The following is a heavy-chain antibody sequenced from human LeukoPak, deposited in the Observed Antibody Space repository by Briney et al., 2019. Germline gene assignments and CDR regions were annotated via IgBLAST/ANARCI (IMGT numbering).Heavy chain of an antibody. CDR1: GFTFSNYW. Sequence: GGSLRLSCAGSGFTFSNYWMSWVRQAPGKGLEWVSTIREDGSEKQYEDSVRGRFTISRDNAKNSVYLQMNSLRPEDTAVYYCSRDRLGGLDLWGQGTLVTVSS. CDR3: SRDRLGGLDL. D-gene: IGHD5-12*01. CDR2: IREDGSEK. V-gene: IGHV3-7*01. J-gene: IGHJ5*02.